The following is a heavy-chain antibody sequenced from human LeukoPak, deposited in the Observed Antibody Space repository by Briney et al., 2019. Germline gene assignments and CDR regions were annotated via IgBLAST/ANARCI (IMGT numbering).Heavy chain of an antibody. D-gene: IGHD3-10*01. Sequence: GGSLRLSCAASGFTFSSYEMNWVRQAPGKGLEWVSYISSSGSTIYYADSVKGRFTISRDNAKNSLYLPMNSLRAEDTAVYYCARGGGYYYGSGKDNWFDPWGQGALVTVSS. V-gene: IGHV3-48*03. CDR1: GFTFSSYE. CDR2: ISSSGSTI. CDR3: ARGGGYYYGSGKDNWFDP. J-gene: IGHJ5*02.